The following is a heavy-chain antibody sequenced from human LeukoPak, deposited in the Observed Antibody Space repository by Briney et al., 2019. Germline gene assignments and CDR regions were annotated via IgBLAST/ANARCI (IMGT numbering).Heavy chain of an antibody. CDR2: ISGSGGST. CDR1: GFTFSSYA. V-gene: IGHV3-23*01. Sequence: GGSLRLSCAASGFTFSSYAMSWVRQAPGKGLECVSAISGSGGSTYYADSVKGRFTISRDNSKNTLYLQMNSLRAEDTAVYYCAKSPIHENYFDYWGQGTLVTVSS. CDR3: AKSPIHENYFDY. J-gene: IGHJ4*02.